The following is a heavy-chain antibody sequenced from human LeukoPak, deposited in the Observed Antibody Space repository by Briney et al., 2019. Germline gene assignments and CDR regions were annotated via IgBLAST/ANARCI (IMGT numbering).Heavy chain of an antibody. CDR3: ARGVIVVVPAARVHNWFDP. CDR2: INHSGST. D-gene: IGHD2-2*01. CDR1: GGSFSGYY. V-gene: IGHV4-34*01. Sequence: KPSETLSLTCAVYGGSFSGYYWSWIRQPPGKGLEWIGEINHSGSTNYNPSFKSRVTISVDTSKNQFSLKLSSVTAADTAVYYCARGVIVVVPAARVHNWFDPWGQGTLVTVSS. J-gene: IGHJ5*02.